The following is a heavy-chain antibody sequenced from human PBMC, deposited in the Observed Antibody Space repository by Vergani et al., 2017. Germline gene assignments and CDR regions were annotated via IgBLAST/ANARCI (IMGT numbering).Heavy chain of an antibody. CDR3: AKGGPNLGSGGLYFCFHY. CDR1: GITFSDYP. J-gene: IGHJ4*02. D-gene: IGHD3-10*01. CDR2: ISYDGSNK. Sequence: QVQLVESGGGVVQPGRSLRLSCTVSGITFSDYPFHWVRQAPGKGLEWVAVISYDGSNKYYADSVRGRFTISRDDSKNTLYLQMNSLTTEDTAMYYCAKGGPNLGSGGLYFCFHYWGQGTRVTVSS. V-gene: IGHV3-30-3*01.